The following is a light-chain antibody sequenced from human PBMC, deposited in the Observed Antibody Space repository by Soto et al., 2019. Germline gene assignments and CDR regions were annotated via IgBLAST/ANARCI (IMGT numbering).Light chain of an antibody. Sequence: EIVMTQSPATLSVSPGERANLSCRASQSVSSNLAWYQQKPGQAPRLLIYGASTRATGIPARFSGSGSGIEFTLTISSLQSEDFAVYYCQQYNNWPRTFGQGTKVEIK. CDR1: QSVSSN. CDR2: GAS. J-gene: IGKJ1*01. CDR3: QQYNNWPRT. V-gene: IGKV3-15*01.